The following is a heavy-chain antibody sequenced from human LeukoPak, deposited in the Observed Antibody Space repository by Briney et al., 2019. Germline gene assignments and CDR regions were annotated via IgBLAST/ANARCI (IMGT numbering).Heavy chain of an antibody. V-gene: IGHV5-51*01. Sequence: GESLKISCKGSGYSFTSYWIGWVRQMPGKGLEWMGIIYPGDSDTRYSPSFQGQVTISADKSISTAYLQWSSLKASDTAMYYCARYYGSGSFASYYYGLDVWGQGATVIVSS. J-gene: IGHJ6*02. CDR1: GYSFTSYW. CDR2: IYPGDSDT. CDR3: ARYYGSGSFASYYYGLDV. D-gene: IGHD3-10*01.